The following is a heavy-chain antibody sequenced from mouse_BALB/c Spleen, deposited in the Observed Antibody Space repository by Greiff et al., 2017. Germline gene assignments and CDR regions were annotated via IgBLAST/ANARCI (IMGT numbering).Heavy chain of an antibody. D-gene: IGHD2-4*01. CDR3: ARDHDSMDY. Sequence: VNVVESGPGLVAPSQSLSITCTVSGFSLTSYGVHWVRQPPGKGLEWLGVIWAGGSTNYNSALMSRLSISKDNSKSQVFLKMNSLQTDDTAMYYCARDHDSMDYWGQGTSVTVSS. CDR1: GFSLTSYG. CDR2: IWAGGST. V-gene: IGHV2-9*02. J-gene: IGHJ4*01.